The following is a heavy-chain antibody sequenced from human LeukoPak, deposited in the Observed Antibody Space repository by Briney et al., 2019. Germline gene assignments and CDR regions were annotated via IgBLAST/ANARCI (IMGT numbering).Heavy chain of an antibody. V-gene: IGHV4-34*01. J-gene: IGHJ4*02. CDR3: ARSIVGATRSRPYFDY. Sequence: PSETLSLTCAVYGGSFSGYYWSWIRQPPGKGLEWIGEINHSGSTNYNPSLKSRVTISVDTSKNQFSLKLSSVTAADTAVYYCARSIVGATRSRPYFDYWSQGTLVTVSS. D-gene: IGHD1-26*01. CDR1: GGSFSGYY. CDR2: INHSGST.